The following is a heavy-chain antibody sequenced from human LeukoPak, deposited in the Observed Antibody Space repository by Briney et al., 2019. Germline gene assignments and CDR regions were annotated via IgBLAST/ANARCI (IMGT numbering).Heavy chain of an antibody. CDR1: GYTFTSYY. D-gene: IGHD5-18*01. CDR3: ARVCEDTAMVREYYYYGMDV. J-gene: IGHJ6*02. CDR2: INPSGGST. Sequence: ASVKVSCKASGYTFTSYYMHWVRQAPGQGLEWMGIINPSGGSTSYAQKFQGRVTMTRDTSTSTVYMELSSLRSEDTAVYYCARVCEDTAMVREYYYYGMDVWGQGTTVTVPS. V-gene: IGHV1-46*01.